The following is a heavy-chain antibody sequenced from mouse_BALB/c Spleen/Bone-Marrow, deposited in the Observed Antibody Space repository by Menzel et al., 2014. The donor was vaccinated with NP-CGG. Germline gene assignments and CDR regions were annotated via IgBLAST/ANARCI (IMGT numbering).Heavy chain of an antibody. CDR1: GFNIKDTY. Sequence: VQLKQSGAELVKPGASVKSSCTTSGFNIKDTYIHWVKRRPEQGLDWIGRIDPADDTTIYDPKFQDKATITTDTSSSMAYLQLSSLTSEDAAVYFCSRGTRYYFDYWGQGTTLTVSS. CDR2: IDPADDTT. V-gene: IGHV14-3*02. CDR3: SRGTRYYFDY. D-gene: IGHD1-1*01. J-gene: IGHJ2*01.